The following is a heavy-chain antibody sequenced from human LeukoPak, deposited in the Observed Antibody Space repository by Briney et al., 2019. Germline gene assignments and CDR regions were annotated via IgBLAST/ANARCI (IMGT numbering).Heavy chain of an antibody. D-gene: IGHD6-13*01. CDR1: GGSISSYY. CDR2: IYTSGST. J-gene: IGHJ4*02. Sequence: KPSETLSPTCTVSGGSISSYYWSWIRQPAGKGLEWIGRIYTSGSTNYNPSLKSRVTMSVDTSKNQFSLKLSSVTAADTAVYCCARVSGSSWYYYFDYWGQGTLVTVSS. CDR3: ARVSGSSWYYYFDY. V-gene: IGHV4-4*07.